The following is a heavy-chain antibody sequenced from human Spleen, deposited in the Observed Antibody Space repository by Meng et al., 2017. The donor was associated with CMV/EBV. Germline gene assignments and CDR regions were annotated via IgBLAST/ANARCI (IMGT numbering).Heavy chain of an antibody. Sequence: ASVKVSCKASGYTFTSYYMHWVRQAPGQGLEWMGIINPSGGSTSYAQKFQGRVTMTRDTSTSTVYMELSSLRSEDTAVYYCARVRDSGSHYGPWFDPWGQGTLVTVSS. V-gene: IGHV1-46*03. D-gene: IGHD1-26*01. CDR3: ARVRDSGSHYGPWFDP. J-gene: IGHJ5*02. CDR1: GYTFTSYY. CDR2: INPSGGST.